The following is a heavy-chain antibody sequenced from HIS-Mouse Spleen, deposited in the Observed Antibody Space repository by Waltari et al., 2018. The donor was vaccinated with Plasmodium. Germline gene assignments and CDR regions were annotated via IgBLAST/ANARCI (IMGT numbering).Heavy chain of an antibody. D-gene: IGHD6-13*01. CDR2: IKQDGSEK. CDR1: GFTFSSYW. Sequence: EVQLVESGGGLVQPGGSLRLSCAASGFTFSSYWMSWVRQAPGRGLGVVANIKQDGSEKYYVDSVKGRFTISRDNAKNSLYLQMNSLRAEDTAVYYCASSWYWYFDLWGRGTLVTVSS. CDR3: ASSWYWYFDL. J-gene: IGHJ2*01. V-gene: IGHV3-7*01.